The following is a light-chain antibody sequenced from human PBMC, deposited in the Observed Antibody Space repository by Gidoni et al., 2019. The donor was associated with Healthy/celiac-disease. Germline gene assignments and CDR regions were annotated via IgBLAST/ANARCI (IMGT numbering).Light chain of an antibody. J-gene: IGLJ1*01. CDR2: DVS. CDR1: SSDVGGYNY. V-gene: IGLV2-14*03. CDR3: SSYTSSSTLYV. Sequence: QSALTQPASVSGSPGQSITISCTGPSSDVGGYNYVSWYQQHPGKAPTLMIYDVSNRPSGVSNRFSGSKSGNTASLTISGLQAEDDADYYCSSYTSSSTLYVFGTGTKVTVL.